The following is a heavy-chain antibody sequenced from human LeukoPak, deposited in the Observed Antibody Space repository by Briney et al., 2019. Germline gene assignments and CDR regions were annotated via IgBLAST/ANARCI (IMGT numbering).Heavy chain of an antibody. Sequence: MTSETLSLTCTVSGGFISTYYWSWIRQPPGEGLEWIAYVHYSGATNFIPSLRSRVTISLDTSNNQFSLKLSSVTAADTAVYYCARGHGSNYYYYMDVWGKGTTVTVSS. CDR2: VHYSGAT. V-gene: IGHV4-59*01. CDR1: GGFISTYY. CDR3: ARGHGSNYYYYMDV. J-gene: IGHJ6*03.